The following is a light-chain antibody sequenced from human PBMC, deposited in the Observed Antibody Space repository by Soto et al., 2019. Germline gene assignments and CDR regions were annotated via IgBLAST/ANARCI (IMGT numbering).Light chain of an antibody. CDR2: EVS. V-gene: IGLV2-14*01. J-gene: IGLJ1*01. CDR1: SSDVGGYEY. CDR3: SSYTTANTDV. Sequence: QSVLTQPASVSGSPGQSITISCTGTSSDVGGYEYVSWYQHHPGKAPKLMIYEVSNRPSGVSHRFSGSKSGNTASLTISGLQAEDEADYYCSSYTTANTDVFGTGTKVTVL.